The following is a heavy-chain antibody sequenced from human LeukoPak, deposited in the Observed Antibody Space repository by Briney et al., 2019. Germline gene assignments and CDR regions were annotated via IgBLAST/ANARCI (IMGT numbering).Heavy chain of an antibody. D-gene: IGHD3-22*01. V-gene: IGHV4-39*07. CDR1: GASISGSGYY. CDR2: IYDSGST. CDR3: GRPLSYYSDSSGDDAFDI. J-gene: IGHJ3*02. Sequence: SETLSLTCTVSGASISGSGYYWGWIRQPPGKGLEWIGNIYDSGSTYYNPSLNSRVTISVDTSKNQFSLKLSSVTAADTAVYYCGRPLSYYSDSSGDDAFDIWGQGTMVTVSS.